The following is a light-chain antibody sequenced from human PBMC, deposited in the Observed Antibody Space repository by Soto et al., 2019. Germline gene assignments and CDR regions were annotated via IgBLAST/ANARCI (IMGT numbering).Light chain of an antibody. CDR1: QSVSSNF. V-gene: IGKV3-20*01. Sequence: EIVLTQSPGTLSFSPGERTTLSCRASQSVSSNFLDWYQQKPGQAPRLLIYGASSRATGIPDRFSGSGSGTDFTLTISRLEPEDFAVYYCQQYETSPRTFGQGTKVEI. J-gene: IGKJ1*01. CDR3: QQYETSPRT. CDR2: GAS.